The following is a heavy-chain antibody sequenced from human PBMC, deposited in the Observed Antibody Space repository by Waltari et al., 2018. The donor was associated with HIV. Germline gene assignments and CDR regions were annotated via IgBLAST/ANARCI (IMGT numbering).Heavy chain of an antibody. J-gene: IGHJ4*02. CDR2: MNPNSGNT. Sequence: QVKRVQAGAEVKKPGASVKGSCKDSVYIVTSYDIKWVRRVTGQGLEWMGWMNPNSGNTGYAQKFQGRVTMTRNTSISTAYMALSSLRSEDTAVYYCARGRTTAYYDSSGGDYWGQGTLVTVSS. D-gene: IGHD3-22*01. CDR3: ARGRTTAYYDSSGGDY. V-gene: IGHV1-8*01. CDR1: VYIVTSYD.